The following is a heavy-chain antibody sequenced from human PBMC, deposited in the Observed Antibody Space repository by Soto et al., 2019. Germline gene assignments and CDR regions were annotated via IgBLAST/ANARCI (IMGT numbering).Heavy chain of an antibody. CDR1: GGSISNGGYS. Sequence: LQLQESGSGLVKPSQTLSLTCAVSGGSISNGGYSWSWIRQPPGKGLEWIGYIYHSGSTYYNPSLKSRVTISVDRSKNQFSLKLSSVTAADTAVYYCARGSGWTFDYWGQGTLITVSS. CDR2: IYHSGST. J-gene: IGHJ4*02. CDR3: ARGSGWTFDY. D-gene: IGHD3-3*01. V-gene: IGHV4-30-2*01.